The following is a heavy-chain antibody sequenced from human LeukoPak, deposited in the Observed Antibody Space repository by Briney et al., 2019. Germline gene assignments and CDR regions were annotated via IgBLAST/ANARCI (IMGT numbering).Heavy chain of an antibody. CDR2: IYYSGST. CDR1: GGSISSYY. D-gene: IGHD3-3*01. V-gene: IGHV4-59*01. Sequence: SETLSLTCTVSGGSISSYYWSWIRQPPGKGLEWIGYIYYSGSTNYNPSLKSRVTISVDTSKNQFSLKLSSVTAADTAVYYCARLVVPKLYYDFWSGYSHYGMDVWGQGTTVTVSS. CDR3: ARLVVPKLYYDFWSGYSHYGMDV. J-gene: IGHJ6*02.